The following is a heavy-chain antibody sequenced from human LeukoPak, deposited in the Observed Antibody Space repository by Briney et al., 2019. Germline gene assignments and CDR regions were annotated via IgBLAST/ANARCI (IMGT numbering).Heavy chain of an antibody. CDR3: ARSPYYYDSSGYYYVLYWFDP. CDR2: IYYSGST. D-gene: IGHD3-22*01. CDR1: GGSISSSSYY. V-gene: IGHV4-39*01. Sequence: SETLSLTCTVSGGSISSSSYYWGWIRQPPGKGLEWIGSIYYSGSTYYNPYLKSRVTISVDTSKNQFSLKLSSVTAADTAVYYCARSPYYYDSSGYYYVLYWFDPWGQGTLVTVSS. J-gene: IGHJ5*02.